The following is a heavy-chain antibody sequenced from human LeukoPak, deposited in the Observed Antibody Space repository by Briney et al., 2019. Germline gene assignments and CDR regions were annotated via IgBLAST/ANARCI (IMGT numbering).Heavy chain of an antibody. J-gene: IGHJ4*02. CDR3: ASVAGVYGDYALDY. Sequence: ASVKVSCKASGYSFTTYGINWVRQATGQVLEWMGWMNPNSGNTAYPQKFQGRVTMTRNTSISTAYMELSSLRSEDTALYYCASVAGVYGDYALDYWGQGTLVTVSS. CDR2: MNPNSGNT. CDR1: GYSFTTYG. D-gene: IGHD4-17*01. V-gene: IGHV1-8*01.